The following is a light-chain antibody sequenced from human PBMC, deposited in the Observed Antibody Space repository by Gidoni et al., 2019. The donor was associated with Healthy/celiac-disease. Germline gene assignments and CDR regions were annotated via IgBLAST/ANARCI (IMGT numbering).Light chain of an antibody. V-gene: IGKV3-15*01. CDR3: QQYNNWHPLT. CDR1: HSVISN. Sequence: EIVMSQSPATLSVSPVERATLSCRASHSVISNLAWYQQKPAQAPRHLIYGESTRATGSPARFSGGGSGTEFTLTISSLQSEDFAVYYCQQYNNWHPLTFGGGTKVEIK. CDR2: GES. J-gene: IGKJ4*01.